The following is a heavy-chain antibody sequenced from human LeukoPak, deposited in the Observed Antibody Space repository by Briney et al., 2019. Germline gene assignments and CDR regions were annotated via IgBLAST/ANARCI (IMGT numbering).Heavy chain of an antibody. D-gene: IGHD3-3*01. CDR3: ARLSGSRLPGY. CDR2: ISSSGTST. V-gene: IGHV3-11*06. CDR1: GFIFNNYY. J-gene: IGHJ4*02. Sequence: PGGSLRLSCAASGFIFNNYYMFWIRQAPGKGLEWVSYISSSGTSTKSADSVKGRFTISRDNAKKSLFLQMNSLRVEDTAIYYCARLSGSRLPGYWGQGALVTVSS.